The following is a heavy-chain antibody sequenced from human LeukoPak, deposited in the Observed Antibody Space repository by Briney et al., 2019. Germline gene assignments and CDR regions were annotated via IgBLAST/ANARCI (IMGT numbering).Heavy chain of an antibody. Sequence: SETLSLTCTVSGGSISSYYWSWIRQPPGKGLEWIGYIYYSGSTNYNPSPKSRVTISVDTSKNQFSLKLSSVTAADTAVYYCARDPSYGSGSSTEYYYYGMDVWGQGTTVTVSS. J-gene: IGHJ6*02. CDR1: GGSISSYY. CDR3: ARDPSYGSGSSTEYYYYGMDV. D-gene: IGHD3-10*01. V-gene: IGHV4-59*01. CDR2: IYYSGST.